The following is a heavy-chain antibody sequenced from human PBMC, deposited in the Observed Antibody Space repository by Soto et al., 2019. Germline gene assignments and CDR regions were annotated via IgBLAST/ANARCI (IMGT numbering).Heavy chain of an antibody. V-gene: IGHV2-5*02. CDR3: ARITVVVVVIDP. Sequence: QITLKESGPTLVKPTQTLTLTCTFSGFSLSTSGVGVGWIRQPPGKALEWLALIYWDDDKRYSPSLKSRLTITKDTSKNQVVLTMTNMDPVDTATYYCARITVVVVVIDPWGQGTLVTASS. CDR1: GFSLSTSGVG. D-gene: IGHD3-22*01. CDR2: IYWDDDK. J-gene: IGHJ5*02.